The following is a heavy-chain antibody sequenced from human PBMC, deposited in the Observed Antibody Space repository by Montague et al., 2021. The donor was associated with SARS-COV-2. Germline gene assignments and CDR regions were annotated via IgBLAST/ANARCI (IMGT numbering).Heavy chain of an antibody. CDR1: GGSIANSHKY. V-gene: IGHV4-39*07. CDR3: ARATMIVVVIGAFDT. J-gene: IGHJ3*02. CDR2: VLYTGTP. Sequence: SETLSLTCTVSGGSIANSHKYWGWVRQPPGKGLEWIGSVLYTGTPXDHPSLTARVTISLDTSKNQFSLKMYSVTAADTAVYYCARATMIVVVIGAFDTWGQGTMVTVSS. D-gene: IGHD3-22*01.